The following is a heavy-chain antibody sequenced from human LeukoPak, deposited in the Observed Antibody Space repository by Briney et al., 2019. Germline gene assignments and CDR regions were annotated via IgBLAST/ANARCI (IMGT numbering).Heavy chain of an antibody. Sequence: PGGSLRLSCAASGFTSSSYAMHWVRQAPGKGLEWVAVISYDGSNKYYADSVKGRFTISRDNSKNTLYLQMNSLRAEDTAVYYCARVEQWLGNYFDYWGQGTLVTVSS. J-gene: IGHJ4*02. D-gene: IGHD6-19*01. CDR1: GFTSSSYA. CDR3: ARVEQWLGNYFDY. V-gene: IGHV3-30-3*01. CDR2: ISYDGSNK.